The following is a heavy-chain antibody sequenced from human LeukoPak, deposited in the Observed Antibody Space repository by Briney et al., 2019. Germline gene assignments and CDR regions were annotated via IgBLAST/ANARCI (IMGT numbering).Heavy chain of an antibody. CDR1: GGTFSSYA. J-gene: IGHJ5*02. D-gene: IGHD4-17*01. Sequence: GASVKVSCKASGGTFSSYAISWVRQAPGQGLEWMGGIIPIFGTANYAQKFQGRVTITTDESTSTAYMELSSLRSEDTAVYYCARQVATVTTPGDWFDPWGQGTLVTVSS. V-gene: IGHV1-69*05. CDR2: IIPIFGTA. CDR3: ARQVATVTTPGDWFDP.